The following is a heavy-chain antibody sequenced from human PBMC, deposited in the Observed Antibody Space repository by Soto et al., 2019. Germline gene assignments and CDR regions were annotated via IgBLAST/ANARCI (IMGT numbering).Heavy chain of an antibody. V-gene: IGHV3-21*01. D-gene: IGHD4-17*01. J-gene: IGHJ5*02. Sequence: PGGSLRLSCAAYGFTFSSYSMNWVRQAPGKGLEWVSSISSSSYKYYADSVKGRVTISRDNAKNSLYLQMNSLKDEDTSVYYCAMDDQAITVTTSSWFDPCGQGTLVSVSS. CDR2: ISSSSYK. CDR1: GFTFSSYS. CDR3: AMDDQAITVTTSSWFDP.